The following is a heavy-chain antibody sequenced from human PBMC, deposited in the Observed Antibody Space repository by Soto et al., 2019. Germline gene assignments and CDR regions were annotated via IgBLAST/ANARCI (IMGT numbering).Heavy chain of an antibody. Sequence: GSLRLSCAASGFTFSTYAMSWVRQAPGKGLEWVSHISSGGETYYADSVKGRFTISRDNSKNTLYLQMNSLRAEDTAVYYCAKTFKGPAYTNGLLADFDICGQGTMVTVSS. CDR1: GFTFSTYA. CDR2: ISSGGET. V-gene: IGHV3-23*01. J-gene: IGHJ3*02. D-gene: IGHD3-16*01. CDR3: AKTFKGPAYTNGLLADFDI.